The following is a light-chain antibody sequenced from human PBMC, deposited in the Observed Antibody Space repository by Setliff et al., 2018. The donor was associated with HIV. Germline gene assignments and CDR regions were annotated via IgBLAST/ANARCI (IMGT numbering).Light chain of an antibody. V-gene: IGLV2-14*01. Sequence: LTQPASVSGSPGQSLTISCTGTGSDVGGYNYVSWYQQHPGKAPKLIIYEVRNRPSGISNRFSGSKSGNTASLTISGLQAEDEADYYCSSYAISNTLPFGTGTKVTVL. CDR1: GSDVGGYNY. CDR2: EVR. J-gene: IGLJ1*01. CDR3: SSYAISNTLP.